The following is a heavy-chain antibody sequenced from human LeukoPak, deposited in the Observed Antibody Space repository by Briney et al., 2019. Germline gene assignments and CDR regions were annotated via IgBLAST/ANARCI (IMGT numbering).Heavy chain of an antibody. CDR3: ARDGIAAAGTGEGY. D-gene: IGHD6-13*01. V-gene: IGHV3-7*01. J-gene: IGHJ4*02. CDR1: GFTFSSYW. Sequence: PGGSLRLSCAASGFTFSSYWMSWVRQAPGKGLEWVANIKQDGSEKYYVDSVKGRFTISRDNAKNSLYLQMNSLRAEDTAVYYCARDGIAAAGTGEGYWGQGTLVTVSP. CDR2: IKQDGSEK.